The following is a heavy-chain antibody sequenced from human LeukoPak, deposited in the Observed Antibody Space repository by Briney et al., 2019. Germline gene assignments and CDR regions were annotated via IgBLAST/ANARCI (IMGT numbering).Heavy chain of an antibody. V-gene: IGHV3-21*01. CDR2: ISSSSSYI. D-gene: IGHD4-23*01. CDR3: ARDGRAYGGNSRGYYFDY. Sequence: GGSLRLSCAASGFTFSSYTMNWVRQAPGKGLEWVSSISSSSSYIYYADSVKGRFTISRDNAKNSLYLQMNSLRAEDTAVYYCARDGRAYGGNSRGYYFDYWGQGTLVTVSS. J-gene: IGHJ4*02. CDR1: GFTFSSYT.